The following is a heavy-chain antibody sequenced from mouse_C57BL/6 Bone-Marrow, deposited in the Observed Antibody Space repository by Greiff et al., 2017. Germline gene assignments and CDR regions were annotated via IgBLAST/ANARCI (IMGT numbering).Heavy chain of an antibody. CDR2: IRNKANNHAT. Sequence: EVMLVESGGGLVQPGGSMKLSCAASGFTFSDAWMDWVRQSPEKGLEWVAEIRNKANNHATYYAESVKGRFTISRDDSKSSVYLQMNRLRAEDTGIYYCRYYGSSSYWYFDVWGTGTTVTVSS. CDR3: RYYGSSSYWYFDV. CDR1: GFTFSDAW. D-gene: IGHD1-1*01. J-gene: IGHJ1*03. V-gene: IGHV6-6*01.